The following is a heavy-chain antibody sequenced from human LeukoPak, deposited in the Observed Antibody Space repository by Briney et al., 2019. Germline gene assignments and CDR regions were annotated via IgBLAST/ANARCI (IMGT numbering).Heavy chain of an antibody. J-gene: IGHJ5*02. CDR2: INHSGST. Sequence: SETLSLTCAVYGGSFSGYYWSWIRLPPGKGLEWIGEINHSGSTNYNPSLKSRVTISVDTSKNQFSLKLSSVTAADTAVYYCARGRVQMILSYSNAPNWFDPWGQGTLVTVSS. D-gene: IGHD2-8*01. CDR1: GGSFSGYY. V-gene: IGHV4-34*01. CDR3: ARGRVQMILSYSNAPNWFDP.